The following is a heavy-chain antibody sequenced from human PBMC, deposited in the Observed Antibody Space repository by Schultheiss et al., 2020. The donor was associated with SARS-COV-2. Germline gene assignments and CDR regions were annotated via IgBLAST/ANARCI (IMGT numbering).Heavy chain of an antibody. Sequence: GSLRLSCAVSGGSISSYYWSWIRQPPGKGLEWIGEINHSGSTYYNPSLKSRVTISVDTSKNQFSLKLSSVTAADTAVYYCARGTAIVVIPPDAFDIWGQGTMVTVSS. J-gene: IGHJ3*02. CDR2: INHSGST. CDR1: GGSISSYY. D-gene: IGHD3-22*01. CDR3: ARGTAIVVIPPDAFDI. V-gene: IGHV4-34*01.